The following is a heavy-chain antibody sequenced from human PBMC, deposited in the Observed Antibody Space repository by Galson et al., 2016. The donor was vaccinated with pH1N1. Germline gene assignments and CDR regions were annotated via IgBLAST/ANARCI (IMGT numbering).Heavy chain of an antibody. CDR2: IYPGDSDT. D-gene: IGHD6-13*01. Sequence: QSGAEVKKPGESLKISCQGSGYSFSSHWIGWVRQMPGKGLEWMGIIYPGDSDTKYSPSFQGQVTFSADKSTNTAYLQWSSLKASDTAMYFCARRSAAAGVDYWGQGTLVTASS. CDR1: GYSFSSHW. V-gene: IGHV5-51*01. J-gene: IGHJ4*02. CDR3: ARRSAAAGVDY.